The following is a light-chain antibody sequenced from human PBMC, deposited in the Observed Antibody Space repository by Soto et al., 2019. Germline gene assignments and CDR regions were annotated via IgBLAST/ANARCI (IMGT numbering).Light chain of an antibody. J-gene: IGKJ1*01. CDR2: LGS. Sequence: DIVMTQSPLFLPVTPGEPASISCRSSESLLHSNAYNYLDWYLQKPGQPPQLLIYLGSNRASGVPARFSGSGSGTDFTLKISRVEAEDVGVYYCMQGHRPPSTFGQGTKVEIK. CDR3: MQGHRPPST. CDR1: ESLLHSNAYNY. V-gene: IGKV2-28*01.